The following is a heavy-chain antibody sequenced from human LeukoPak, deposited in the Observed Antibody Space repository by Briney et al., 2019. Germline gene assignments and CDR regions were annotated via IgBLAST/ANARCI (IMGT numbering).Heavy chain of an antibody. Sequence: GGSLRLSCAASGFTVSSNYMSWVRQAPGKGLEWVSVIYSGGSTYYADSVKGRFTISRDNSKNTLYPQMNNLRAEDTAVYYCARDASGWYGLDYWGQGTLVTVSS. CDR2: IYSGGST. V-gene: IGHV3-53*01. CDR1: GFTVSSNY. D-gene: IGHD6-19*01. J-gene: IGHJ4*02. CDR3: ARDASGWYGLDY.